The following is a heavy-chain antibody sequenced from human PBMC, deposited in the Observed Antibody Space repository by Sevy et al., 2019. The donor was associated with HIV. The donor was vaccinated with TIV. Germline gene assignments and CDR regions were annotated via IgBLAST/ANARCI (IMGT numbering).Heavy chain of an antibody. D-gene: IGHD3-22*01. CDR3: ETTKDYYDSSGYPFDY. V-gene: IGHV1-24*01. J-gene: IGHJ4*02. CDR1: GYTLSQLS. Sequence: ASVKVSCKVSGYTLSQLSMHWVRQAPGKGREWVGTFDPEDGRTIHAQKFKGRVTMTEDTSTDTAYMELNSLNSEDTAVYYCETTKDYYDSSGYPFDYWGQGTQVTVSS. CDR2: FDPEDGRT.